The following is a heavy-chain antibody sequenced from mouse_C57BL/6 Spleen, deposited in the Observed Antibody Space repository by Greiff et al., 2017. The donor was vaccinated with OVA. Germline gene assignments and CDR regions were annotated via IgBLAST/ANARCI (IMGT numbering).Heavy chain of an antibody. CDR3: ARSYGSSY. CDR2: IYPGDGDT. Sequence: QVQLQQSGPELVKPGASVKTSCKASGYAFSSSWMNWVKQRPGKGLEWIGRIYPGDGDTNYNGKFKGKATLTADKSSSTAYMQLSSLTSEDSAVYFCARSYGSSYWGQGTTLTVSS. CDR1: GYAFSSSW. V-gene: IGHV1-82*01. J-gene: IGHJ2*01. D-gene: IGHD1-1*01.